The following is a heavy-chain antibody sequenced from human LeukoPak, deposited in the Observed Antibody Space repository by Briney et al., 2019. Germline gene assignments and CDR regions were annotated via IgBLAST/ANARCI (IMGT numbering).Heavy chain of an antibody. CDR2: ISSSGDTI. CDR3: AREGSEDAFDV. V-gene: IGHV3-48*03. J-gene: IGHJ3*01. CDR1: GFTFSSYE. Sequence: GGSLRLSCAASGFTFSSYEMNWVRQAPGKGLEWVSYISSSGDTIYYADSVKGRFTISRDNAKNSLYLQMNSLRVEDTAVYYCAREGSEDAFDVWGQGTMVTVSS. D-gene: IGHD6-19*01.